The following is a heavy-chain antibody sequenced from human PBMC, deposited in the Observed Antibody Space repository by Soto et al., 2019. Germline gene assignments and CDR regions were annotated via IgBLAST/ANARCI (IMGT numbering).Heavy chain of an antibody. CDR1: GGPISGFY. CDR2: IFNTGST. CDR3: ARGTQHQDWYFDL. J-gene: IGHJ2*01. D-gene: IGHD5-18*01. V-gene: IGHV4-59*01. Sequence: QVQLQESGPGLVKPSETLSLTCTVSGGPISGFYWSWIRQSPGEGLEWISYIFNTGSTQFNPSLKSRVTISVDTSKNQVSLKLTSVTAADTAVYYCARGTQHQDWYFDLWGRGTLVSVSS.